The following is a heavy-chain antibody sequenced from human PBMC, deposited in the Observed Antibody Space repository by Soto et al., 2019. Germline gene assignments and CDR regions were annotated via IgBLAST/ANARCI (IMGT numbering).Heavy chain of an antibody. V-gene: IGHV3-15*01. Sequence: EVQLVESGGGLVKPGGSLRLSCAASGFPFSNAWMSCVRQAPEEGLEWVAGIKSETDGGTQDYGAPVEGRFTISRDDSKNTLDLQMTNFNTVDTAVYYCTAYYCIWGNYRYRWAYRGQGALVTVFS. J-gene: IGHJ4*02. D-gene: IGHD3-16*02. CDR1: GFPFSNAW. CDR2: IKSETDGGTQ. CDR3: TAYYCIWGNYRYRWAY.